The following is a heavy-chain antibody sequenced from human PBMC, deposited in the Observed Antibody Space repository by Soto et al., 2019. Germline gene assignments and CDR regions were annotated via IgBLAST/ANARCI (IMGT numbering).Heavy chain of an antibody. CDR2: IYWDDDK. CDR3: AHAYGGTSWPNDAFDV. Sequence: QITLTESGPTLVKPTQTLTLTCTFSGFSLSADGVGVAWIRQPPGQALEWLALIYWDDDKRYSPSLKNRLTTTKDTSKHHVVLTMTHMDPVDTATYYCAHAYGGTSWPNDAFDVWGQGTVVTVSS. CDR1: GFSLSADGVG. D-gene: IGHD2-2*01. J-gene: IGHJ3*01. V-gene: IGHV2-5*02.